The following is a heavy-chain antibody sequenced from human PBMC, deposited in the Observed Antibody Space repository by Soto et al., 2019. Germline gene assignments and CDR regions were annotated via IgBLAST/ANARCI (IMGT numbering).Heavy chain of an antibody. J-gene: IGHJ2*01. CDR3: ARIVESDYTIDFDL. CDR1: GGSISSGDYY. Sequence: QVQLQESGPGLVKPSQTLSLTCTVPGGSISSGDYYWSWIRQPPGKGLEWIGYIYYSGRTNYNPYLSSRVTISVDTSKNQFSLNLSSVTAADTAVYYCARIVESDYTIDFDLWGRGTLVTVSS. V-gene: IGHV4-30-4*01. CDR2: IYYSGRT. D-gene: IGHD3-3*01.